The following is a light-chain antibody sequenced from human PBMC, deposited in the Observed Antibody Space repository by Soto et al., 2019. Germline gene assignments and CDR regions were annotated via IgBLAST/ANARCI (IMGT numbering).Light chain of an antibody. V-gene: IGKV3-15*01. J-gene: IGKJ5*01. Sequence: EIVMTQSPATLAVSPGESATLPCRASQSVSSNLAWYQQKPGQAPRLLIYGAYTRATGIPATFSGSGSGTEFTLTISSLQSEDFAVYYCQQHNNWPPITCGQGTRLEIK. CDR1: QSVSSN. CDR3: QQHNNWPPIT. CDR2: GAY.